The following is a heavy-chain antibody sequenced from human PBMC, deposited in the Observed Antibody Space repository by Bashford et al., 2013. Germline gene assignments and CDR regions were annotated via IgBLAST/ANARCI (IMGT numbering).Heavy chain of an antibody. CDR3: SREVVIDGVDV. V-gene: IGHV1-69*06. D-gene: IGHD2/OR15-2a*01. Sequence: SVKVSCKASGGSFSSHAINWVRQAPGQGLEWMGGIIPIFGTANYAQKFQGRVMITADKSATTAYMELSSLRSEDTAVYYCSREVVIDGVDVWGQGTTVTVSS. J-gene: IGHJ6*02. CDR1: GGSFSSHA. CDR2: IIPIFGTA.